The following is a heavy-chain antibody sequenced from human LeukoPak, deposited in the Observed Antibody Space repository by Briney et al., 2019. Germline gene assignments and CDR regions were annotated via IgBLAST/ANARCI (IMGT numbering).Heavy chain of an antibody. V-gene: IGHV3-21*01. Sequence: GGSLRLFCAASGCTFSSYSMNWVRQAPGKGLEWVSSISSSSSYIYYADSVQGRFTISRDNAKNSLYLQMNSLRAEDTAVYYCAREGPVDAFDIWGQGTMVTVSS. CDR3: AREGPVDAFDI. CDR2: ISSSSSYI. J-gene: IGHJ3*02. CDR1: GCTFSSYS.